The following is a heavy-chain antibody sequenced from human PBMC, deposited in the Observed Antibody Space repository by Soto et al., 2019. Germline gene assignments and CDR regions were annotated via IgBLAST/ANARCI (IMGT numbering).Heavy chain of an antibody. V-gene: IGHV3-23*01. Sequence: RLSCAASGFTFSSYAMSWVRQAPGRGLEWVSAISGSGGNTYYEDSVKGRFTISRDNSKNTLYLQMDSLRAEDTAVYYCAKPNLYCSSTSCYDYWGQGTLVTVSS. CDR2: ISGSGGNT. CDR3: AKPNLYCSSTSCYDY. CDR1: GFTFSSYA. J-gene: IGHJ4*02. D-gene: IGHD2-2*01.